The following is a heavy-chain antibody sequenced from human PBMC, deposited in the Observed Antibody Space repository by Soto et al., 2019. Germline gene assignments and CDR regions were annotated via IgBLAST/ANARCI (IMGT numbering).Heavy chain of an antibody. V-gene: IGHV4-34*02. J-gene: IGHJ6*02. CDR2: ISHDGGT. CDR1: GGSFDDFY. CDR3: ARGQLVWYGDLTPYHRDMDV. Sequence: QVQLQQWGAGLLRPSETLSLTCAFYGGSFDDFYWSWVRQSPGKGLEWVGEISHDGGTNYSPSLASRVSISVDTSKNQFSLHLRSVTAADTGLYYGARGQLVWYGDLTPYHRDMDVWGQGTTVTVS. D-gene: IGHD3-10*01.